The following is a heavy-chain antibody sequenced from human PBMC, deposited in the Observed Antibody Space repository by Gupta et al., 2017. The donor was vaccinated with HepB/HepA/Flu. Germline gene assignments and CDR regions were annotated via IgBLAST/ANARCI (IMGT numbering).Heavy chain of an antibody. J-gene: IGHJ5*02. V-gene: IGHV1-18*01. CDR2: ISAYNGNT. D-gene: IGHD2-2*01. CDR3: ARDIVVVPAPGDWFDP. Sequence: QVQLVQSGAEVKKPGASVKVYCKASGYTFTSYGISWVRQAPGQGLEWMGWISAYNGNTNFAQKLQGRVTMTTDTSTSTAYMELRSLRSDDTAVYYCARDIVVVPAPGDWFDPWGQGTLVTVSS. CDR1: GYTFTSYG.